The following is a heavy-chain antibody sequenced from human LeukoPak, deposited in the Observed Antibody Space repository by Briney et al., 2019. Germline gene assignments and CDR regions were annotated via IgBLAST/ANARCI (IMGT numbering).Heavy chain of an antibody. V-gene: IGHV4-34*01. CDR1: GGSFSGYY. CDR3: ARGPQSRFDY. CDR2: INHSGTT. J-gene: IGHJ4*02. Sequence: SETLSLTCAVYGGSFSGYYWSWIRQPPGKGREWIGEINHSGTTNYNPSLKSRVTISVDTSKNQFSLKLTSVTAADTAVYYCARGPQSRFDYWGQGTLVTVSS.